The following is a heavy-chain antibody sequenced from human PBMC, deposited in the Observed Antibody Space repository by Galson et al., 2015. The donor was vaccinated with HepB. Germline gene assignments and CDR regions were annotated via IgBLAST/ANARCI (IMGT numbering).Heavy chain of an antibody. CDR2: ISSSSSYT. V-gene: IGHV3-11*06. CDR3: ARDCSSTSCYFDY. D-gene: IGHD2-2*01. Sequence: SLRLSCAASGFTFSDYYMSWIRQAPGKGLEWVSYISSSSSYTNYADSVKGRFTISRDNAKNSLYLQMNSLRAEDTAVYYCARDCSSTSCYFDYWGQGTLVTVSS. CDR1: GFTFSDYY. J-gene: IGHJ4*02.